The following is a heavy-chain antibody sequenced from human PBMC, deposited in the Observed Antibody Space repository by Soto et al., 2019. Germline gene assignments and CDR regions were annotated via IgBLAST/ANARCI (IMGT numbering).Heavy chain of an antibody. CDR2: ISAYNGNT. V-gene: IGHV1-18*01. CDR3: ARDRFYDSSGYYYVDSNYYYYGMDV. D-gene: IGHD3-22*01. CDR1: GYTFTSYG. Sequence: ASVKVSCKASGYTFTSYGISWVRQAPGQGLEWMGWISAYNGNTNYAQKLQGRVIMTTDTSTSTAYMELRSLRSDDTAVYYCARDRFYDSSGYYYVDSNYYYYGMDVWGQGTTVTVSS. J-gene: IGHJ6*02.